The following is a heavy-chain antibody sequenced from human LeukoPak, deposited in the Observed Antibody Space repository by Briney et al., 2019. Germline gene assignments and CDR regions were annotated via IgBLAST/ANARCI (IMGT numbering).Heavy chain of an antibody. CDR3: ASGSGSYRTPYYYMDV. J-gene: IGHJ6*03. D-gene: IGHD3-10*01. CDR1: GVTVSSNY. Sequence: GSLRLSCVASGVTVSSNYMSWVRQASGEGVEWGSGIYSGDSTYYADSLKGRFTISRDNSKNTLYLQMNSLRAEDTAVYYCASGSGSYRTPYYYMDVWGTGTTVTVSS. V-gene: IGHV3-53*01. CDR2: IYSGDST.